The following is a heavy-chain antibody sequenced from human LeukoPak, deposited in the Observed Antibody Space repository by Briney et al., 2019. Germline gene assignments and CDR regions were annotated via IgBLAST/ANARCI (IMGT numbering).Heavy chain of an antibody. CDR2: INHSGST. Sequence: PSETLSPTCAVYGESFSSYYWSWIRQSPGKGLEYIGEINHSGSTNYNPSLKSRVTISVDTSKNQFSLKMTSVTAADTAVYYCAISYDDYGDYWGQGTLVTVSS. CDR3: AISYDDYGDY. CDR1: GESFSSYY. J-gene: IGHJ4*02. V-gene: IGHV4-34*01. D-gene: IGHD4-17*01.